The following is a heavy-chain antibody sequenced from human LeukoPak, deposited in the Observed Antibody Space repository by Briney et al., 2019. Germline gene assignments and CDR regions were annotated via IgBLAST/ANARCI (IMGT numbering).Heavy chain of an antibody. D-gene: IGHD3-10*01. Sequence: PGGSLRLSCAAYGFTFRSHGMHWVRQAPGKGLEWVAGIWYDGSNEDYADSVKGRFIISRDNSKNTLYLQMNSLRVEDTAIYYCARDGQNGSPYATDVWGQGTTVTVSS. V-gene: IGHV3-33*01. J-gene: IGHJ6*02. CDR3: ARDGQNGSPYATDV. CDR2: IWYDGSNE. CDR1: GFTFRSHG.